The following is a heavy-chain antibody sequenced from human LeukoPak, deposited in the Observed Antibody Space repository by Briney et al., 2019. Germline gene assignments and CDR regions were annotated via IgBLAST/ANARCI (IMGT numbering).Heavy chain of an antibody. CDR3: ARGTLYPLYFDY. CDR1: GGSISSGGYS. J-gene: IGHJ4*02. V-gene: IGHV4-30-2*01. D-gene: IGHD5/OR15-5a*01. Sequence: SQTLSLTCAVSGGSISSGGYSWSWIRQPPGKGLEWIGYIYHSGSTYYNPSLKGRVTISVDRSKNQFSLKLSSVTAADTAVYYCARGTLYPLYFDYWGQGTLVTVSS. CDR2: IYHSGST.